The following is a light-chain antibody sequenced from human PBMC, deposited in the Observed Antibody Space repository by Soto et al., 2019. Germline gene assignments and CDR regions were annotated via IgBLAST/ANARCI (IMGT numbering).Light chain of an antibody. Sequence: QSVLTQPRSVSGSPGQSVTISCTGTSSDVGTYDFVSWYQQHPGKAPRLMIFDVSERPSGVPDRFSGSKSGSTASLTISGLQAEVEADYYCCLYAVTFYVFGTGTKLTGL. J-gene: IGLJ1*01. CDR3: CLYAVTFYV. CDR1: SSDVGTYDF. CDR2: DVS. V-gene: IGLV2-11*01.